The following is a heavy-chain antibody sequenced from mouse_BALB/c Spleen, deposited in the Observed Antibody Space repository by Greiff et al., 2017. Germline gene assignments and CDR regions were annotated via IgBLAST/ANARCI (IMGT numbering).Heavy chain of an antibody. J-gene: IGHJ3*01. Sequence: VQLQQSGAELVRSGASVKLSCTASGFNIKDYYMHWVKQRPEQGLEWIGWIDPENGDTEYAPKFQGKATMTADTSSNTAYLQLSSLTSEDTAVYYCNEGGRVEAYWGQGTLVTVSA. CDR2: IDPENGDT. V-gene: IGHV14-4*02. CDR3: NEGGRVEAY. CDR1: GFNIKDYY. D-gene: IGHD1-1*01.